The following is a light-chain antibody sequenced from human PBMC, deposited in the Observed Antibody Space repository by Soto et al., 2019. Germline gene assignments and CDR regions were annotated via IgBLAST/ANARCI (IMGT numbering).Light chain of an antibody. V-gene: IGLV2-11*01. Sequence: QSALTQPRSVSGSPGQSVTISCTGTSSDVGGYNYVSWYQRHPGKAPKLIISDVTKRSSGVPDRFSGSKSGNTASLTISGLQAEDEADYDCCTYAGSDILIFGGGTKVTVL. J-gene: IGLJ2*01. CDR2: DVT. CDR1: SSDVGGYNY. CDR3: CTYAGSDILI.